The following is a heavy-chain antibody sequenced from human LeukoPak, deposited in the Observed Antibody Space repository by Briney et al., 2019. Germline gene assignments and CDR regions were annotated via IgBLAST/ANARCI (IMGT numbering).Heavy chain of an antibody. Sequence: PSETLSLTCTVSGGSISSYYWSWIRQPAGKGLEWIGRIYTSGSTNYNPSLKSRVTMSVDTSKNQFSLKLSSVTAADTAVYYCARGVHSGSYYGNWFDPWGQGTLVTVSS. D-gene: IGHD1-26*01. V-gene: IGHV4-4*07. CDR1: GGSISSYY. CDR2: IYTSGST. CDR3: ARGVHSGSYYGNWFDP. J-gene: IGHJ5*02.